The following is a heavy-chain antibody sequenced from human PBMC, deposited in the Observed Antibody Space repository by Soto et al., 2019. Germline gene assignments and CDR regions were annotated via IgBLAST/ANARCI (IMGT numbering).Heavy chain of an antibody. CDR2: INSISTLI. D-gene: IGHD1-26*01. CDR3: VRASGSYNPFDS. CDR1: GFTFSGYS. V-gene: IGHV3-48*01. J-gene: IGHJ4*02. Sequence: EVQLVESGGGLVQPGGSLRLSCAASGFTFSGYSMNWVRQVPGKGLEWVSYINSISTLIYYADSVQGRFTISRDNAKNSLVLQLISLRVEDTALYYCVRASGSYNPFDSWGQGTLVTVSS.